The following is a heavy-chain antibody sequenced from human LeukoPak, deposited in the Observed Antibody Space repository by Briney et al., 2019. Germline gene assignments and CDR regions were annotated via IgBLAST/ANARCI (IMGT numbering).Heavy chain of an antibody. D-gene: IGHD1-26*01. CDR3: ATDGVGATPHAAFDI. Sequence: PGGSLRLSCAASGFTFSSYAMSWVRQAPGKGLEWVSAISGSGGSTYYANSVKGRFTISRDNSKNTLYLQLNSLRAEDTAVYSCATDGVGATPHAAFDIWGQGTMVTVSS. CDR1: GFTFSSYA. CDR2: ISGSGGST. J-gene: IGHJ3*02. V-gene: IGHV3-23*01.